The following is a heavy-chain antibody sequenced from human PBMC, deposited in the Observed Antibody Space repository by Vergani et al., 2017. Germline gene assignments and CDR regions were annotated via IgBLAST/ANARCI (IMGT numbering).Heavy chain of an antibody. V-gene: IGHV1-69*02. D-gene: IGHD2-2*01. Sequence: QVQLVQSGAEVKKPGSSVKVSCKASGGSFSSYTISWVRQAPGQGLEWMGRIIPVLGIANYAQKFQGRVTITADKSTSTAYMELSSLRSEDTAVYYCARYNGYCSXTSCWQDYYYAMDVWGQGTTVIVSS. CDR1: GGSFSSYT. CDR2: IIPVLGIA. CDR3: ARYNGYCSXTSCWQDYYYAMDV. J-gene: IGHJ6*02.